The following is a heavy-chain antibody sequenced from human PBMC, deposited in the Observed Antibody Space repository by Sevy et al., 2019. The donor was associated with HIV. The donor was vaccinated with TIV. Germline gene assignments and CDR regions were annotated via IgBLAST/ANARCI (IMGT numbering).Heavy chain of an antibody. CDR3: SRLLVRGWFDS. J-gene: IGHJ5*01. V-gene: IGHV3-21*01. Sequence: GGSLRLSCAASGFTFSSYSMNWVRQAPGKGLEWVSSISSNGSNIYYADSVKGRFTISRDNAKNSLYLQMNSLRAEDTAVYYCSRLLVRGWFDSWGQGTLVTVSS. CDR1: GFTFSSYS. D-gene: IGHD2-15*01. CDR2: ISSNGSNI.